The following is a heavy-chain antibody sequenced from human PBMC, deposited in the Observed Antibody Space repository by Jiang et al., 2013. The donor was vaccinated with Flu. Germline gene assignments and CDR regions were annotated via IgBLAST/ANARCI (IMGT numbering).Heavy chain of an antibody. CDR1: GYIFTIYH. CDR3: ARDGHYWDFDY. J-gene: IGHJ4*02. CDR2: IKTNDDTT. V-gene: IGHV1-46*01. Sequence: SGAEVKKPGASVKVSCKASGYIFTIYHMHWVRQAPGQGLEWLGIIKTNDDTTTYAQKVQGRVTVTKDTSTSTVYMEPSGLRSDDTAVYYCARDGHYWDFDYWGQGTLITVSS. D-gene: IGHD2-8*02.